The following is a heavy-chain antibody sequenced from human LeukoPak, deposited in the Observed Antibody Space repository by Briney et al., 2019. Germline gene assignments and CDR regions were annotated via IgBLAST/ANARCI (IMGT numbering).Heavy chain of an antibody. CDR1: GGSISSSSYY. J-gene: IGHJ5*02. CDR3: ARISLMYAVTRPIGWFDP. CDR2: IYYSGST. D-gene: IGHD2-8*01. V-gene: IGHV4-39*01. Sequence: SETLSLTCTVSGGSISSSSYYWGWIRQPPGKGLEWIGSIYYSGSTYYNPSLKSRVTISVDTSKNQFSLKLSSVTAADTAVYYCARISLMYAVTRPIGWFDPRGQGTLVTVSS.